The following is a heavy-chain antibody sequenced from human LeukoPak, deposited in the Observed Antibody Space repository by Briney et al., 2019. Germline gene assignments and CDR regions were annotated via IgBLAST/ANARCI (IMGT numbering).Heavy chain of an antibody. CDR1: GFTFSGYS. Sequence: PGWALTLSCAASGFTFSGYSINWVRQAPGKGLAGVSSISSSSYYIYYADSVKGRFTISRDNAKNSLYLQMNSLRAEDTPVYYCARDKHDYVWGSFRPNYYYYGMDVWGQGTTVTVSS. CDR2: ISSSSYYI. V-gene: IGHV3-21*01. CDR3: ARDKHDYVWGSFRPNYYYYGMDV. J-gene: IGHJ6*02. D-gene: IGHD3-16*02.